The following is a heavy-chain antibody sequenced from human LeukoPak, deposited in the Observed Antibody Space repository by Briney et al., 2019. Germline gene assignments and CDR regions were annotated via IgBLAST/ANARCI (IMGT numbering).Heavy chain of an antibody. CDR3: AKKRDAFDV. CDR1: GFTFSNYA. J-gene: IGHJ3*01. CDR2: LTDSGGTT. Sequence: GGSLRLSCVASGFTFSNYAMGWVRQAPGKRPEWVSSLTDSGGTTYYVDSVKGRFAISRDNSKNTLYLHMNSLRAEDTAVYYCAKKRDAFDVWGQGTVVTVSS. D-gene: IGHD5-24*01. V-gene: IGHV3-23*01.